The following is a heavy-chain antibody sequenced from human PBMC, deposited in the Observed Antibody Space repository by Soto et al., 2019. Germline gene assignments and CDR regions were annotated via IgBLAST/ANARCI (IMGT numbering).Heavy chain of an antibody. J-gene: IGHJ4*02. CDR2: IDKSGGDT. V-gene: IGHV3-23*05. Sequence: GGSLRLFCAASGFTFTNFLMTLVRQAPGKGLEWVSSIDKSGGDTYYADSVKGRFTISRDNSKNTLYLQMNGLRAEDTALYYCAKDTYSSSWYFWGQGTLVTVS. CDR1: GFTFTNFL. D-gene: IGHD2-2*01. CDR3: AKDTYSSSWYF.